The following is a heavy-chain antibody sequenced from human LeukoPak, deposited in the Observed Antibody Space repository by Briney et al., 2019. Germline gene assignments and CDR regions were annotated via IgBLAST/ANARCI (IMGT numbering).Heavy chain of an antibody. V-gene: IGHV4-59*01. CDR3: ALGYCINGVCYGLDY. CDR1: GGSISSYY. D-gene: IGHD2-8*01. Sequence: SETLSLTCTVSGGSISSYYWSWIRQPPGKGLEWIGYIYYSGSTMYNPSLKSRVTTSVDTSKKQFSLKLRSVTAADTAVYYCALGYCINGVCYGLDYWGQGTLVTVSS. J-gene: IGHJ4*02. CDR2: IYYSGST.